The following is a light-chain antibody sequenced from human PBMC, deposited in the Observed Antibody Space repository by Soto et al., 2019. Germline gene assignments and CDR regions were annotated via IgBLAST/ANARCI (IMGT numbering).Light chain of an antibody. J-gene: IGKJ2*01. CDR2: AAS. CDR1: QSVSSSY. V-gene: IGKV3-20*01. CDR3: QQYGNSPPNT. Sequence: EIVLTQSTGTLSLSPGERATLSCRASQSVSSSYLAWYQQKPGQAPRVLIYAASSRATGIPDRFSGSGSGTEFTLTISRLEPEDFAVYFCQQYGNSPPNTFGQGTKVEIK.